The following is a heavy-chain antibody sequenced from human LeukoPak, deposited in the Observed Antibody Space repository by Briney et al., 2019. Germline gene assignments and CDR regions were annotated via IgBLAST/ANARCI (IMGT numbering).Heavy chain of an antibody. CDR3: ARAYCSSTSCLRFDP. V-gene: IGHV1-2*02. Sequence: ASVKVSCKVSGYTLTELSMHWVRQAPGQGLEWMGWINPNSGGTNYAQKFQGRVTMTRDTSISTAYMELSRLRSDDTAVYYCARAYCSSTSCLRFDPWGQGTLVTVSS. D-gene: IGHD2-2*01. CDR1: GYTLTELS. J-gene: IGHJ5*02. CDR2: INPNSGGT.